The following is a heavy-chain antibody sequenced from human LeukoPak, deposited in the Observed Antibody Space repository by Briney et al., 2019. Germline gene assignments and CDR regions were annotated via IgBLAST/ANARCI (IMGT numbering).Heavy chain of an antibody. J-gene: IGHJ4*02. CDR3: ARSVYGVSVDY. V-gene: IGHV4-31*02. D-gene: IGHD4-17*01. CDR1: GGSISSGGYY. Sequence: PSETLSLTCTVSGGSISSGGYYWSWIRQHPGKGLEWIGYIYYSGSTYYNPSLKSRVTISVDTSKNQFSLKLSSVTAADTAVYYCARSVYGVSVDYWGQGTLVTVSS. CDR2: IYYSGST.